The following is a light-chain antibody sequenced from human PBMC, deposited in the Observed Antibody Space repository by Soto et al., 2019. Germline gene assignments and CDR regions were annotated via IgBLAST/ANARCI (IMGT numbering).Light chain of an antibody. V-gene: IGKV1-9*01. Sequence: DIQLTQSPSFLSASVGDRVTITCRASQGISTYLAWYQQRPGKAPKLLIHAASTLQSGVPSRFSGSGSGTEFTLTISSLRPEDFATYYCQQVKTYPLTFGGGTKVEIK. CDR3: QQVKTYPLT. CDR1: QGISTY. CDR2: AAS. J-gene: IGKJ4*01.